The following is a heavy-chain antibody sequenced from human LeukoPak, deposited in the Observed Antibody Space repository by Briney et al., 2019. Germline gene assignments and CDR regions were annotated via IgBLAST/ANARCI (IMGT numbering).Heavy chain of an antibody. V-gene: IGHV3-30*04. CDR3: ARDHRGYSGYDLYYYGMDV. D-gene: IGHD5-12*01. CDR2: ISYDGCNK. CDR1: GFTFSSYA. Sequence: HPGGSLRLSCAASGFTFSSYAMHWVRQAPGKGLEWVAVISYDGCNKYYADSVKGRFTISRDNSKNTLYLQMNSLRAEDTAVYYCARDHRGYSGYDLYYYGMDVWGQGTTVTVSS. J-gene: IGHJ6*02.